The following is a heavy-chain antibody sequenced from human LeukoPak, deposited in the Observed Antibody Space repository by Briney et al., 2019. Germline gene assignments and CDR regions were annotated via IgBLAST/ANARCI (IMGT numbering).Heavy chain of an antibody. Sequence: GGSLRLSCAASGFTFSSYGMHWVRQAPGKWLEWVAVIWYDGSNKYYADSVKGRFTISRDNSKNTLYLQMNSLRAEDTAVYYCARDILSAYCGGDCCPLNGMDVWGQGTTVTVSS. V-gene: IGHV3-33*01. CDR1: GFTFSSYG. J-gene: IGHJ6*02. CDR2: IWYDGSNK. CDR3: ARDILSAYCGGDCCPLNGMDV. D-gene: IGHD2-21*02.